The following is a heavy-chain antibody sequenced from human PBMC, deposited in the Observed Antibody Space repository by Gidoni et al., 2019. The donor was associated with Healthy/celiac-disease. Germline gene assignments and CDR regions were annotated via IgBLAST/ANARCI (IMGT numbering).Heavy chain of an antibody. V-gene: IGHV1-69*01. Sequence: QVQLVQSGAEVNKPGSSVKVSCKASRCTFRSYAISWVRQSPGQGLEWMGGIIPIVGTANYAQKCQGRVKITADESTSTAYMELSSLRAEDTAVYYCARGVVRGVIAPINYFDYWGQGTLVTVSS. CDR1: RCTFRSYA. CDR2: IIPIVGTA. J-gene: IGHJ4*02. D-gene: IGHD3-10*01. CDR3: ARGVVRGVIAPINYFDY.